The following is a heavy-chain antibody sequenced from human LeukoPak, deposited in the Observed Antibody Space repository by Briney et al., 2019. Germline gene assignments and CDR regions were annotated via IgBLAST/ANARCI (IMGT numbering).Heavy chain of an antibody. Sequence: ASVKVSCKASGGTFSSYAISWVRQAPGQGLEWMGRIIPILGIANYAQKFQGRVTITADKSTSTAYMELSSLRSEDTAVYYCARGYIAVALFDYWGQGTLVTVSS. J-gene: IGHJ4*02. CDR3: ARGYIAVALFDY. D-gene: IGHD6-19*01. CDR2: IIPILGIA. CDR1: GGTFSSYA. V-gene: IGHV1-69*04.